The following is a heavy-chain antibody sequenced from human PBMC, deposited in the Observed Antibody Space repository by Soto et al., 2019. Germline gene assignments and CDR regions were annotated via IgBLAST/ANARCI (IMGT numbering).Heavy chain of an antibody. CDR3: ARELISYYDFWSGYPDAYYYGMDV. J-gene: IGHJ6*02. Sequence: SETLSLTCTVSGGSISSGDYYWGWIRQPPGKGLEWIGYIYYSGSTYYNPSLKSRVTISVDTSKNQFSLKLSSVTAADTAVYYCARELISYYDFWSGYPDAYYYGMDVWGQGTTVTVSS. V-gene: IGHV4-30-4*01. CDR1: GGSISSGDYY. D-gene: IGHD3-3*01. CDR2: IYYSGST.